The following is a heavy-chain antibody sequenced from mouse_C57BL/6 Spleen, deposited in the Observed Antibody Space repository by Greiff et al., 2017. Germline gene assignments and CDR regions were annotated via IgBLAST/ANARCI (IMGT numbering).Heavy chain of an antibody. Sequence: DVHLVESGEGLVKPGGSLKLSCAASGFTFSSYAMSWVRQTPEKRLEWVAYISSGGDYIYYADTVKGRFTISRDNARNTLYLQMSSLKSEDTAMYYCTRLTGTYFDYWGQGTTLTVSS. CDR3: TRLTGTYFDY. V-gene: IGHV5-9-1*02. D-gene: IGHD4-1*01. CDR1: GFTFSSYA. CDR2: ISSGGDYI. J-gene: IGHJ2*01.